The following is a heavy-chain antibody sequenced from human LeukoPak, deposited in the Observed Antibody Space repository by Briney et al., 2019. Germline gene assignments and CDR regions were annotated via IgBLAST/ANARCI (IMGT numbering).Heavy chain of an antibody. CDR1: GGSTSSSSYY. D-gene: IGHD2-15*01. J-gene: IGHJ5*02. CDR3: AREVCSGGSCYGCDP. V-gene: IGHV4-39*07. CDR2: IYHSGST. Sequence: SETLSLTCTVSGGSTSSSSYYWGWIRQPPGKGLEWIGSIYHSGSTYYNPSLKSRVTISVDTSKNQFSLKLSSVTAADTAVYFCAREVCSGGSCYGCDPWGQGTLVTVSS.